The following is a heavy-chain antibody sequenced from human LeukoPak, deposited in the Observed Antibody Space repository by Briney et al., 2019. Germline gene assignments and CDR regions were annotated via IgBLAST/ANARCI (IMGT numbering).Heavy chain of an antibody. CDR2: IYYSGST. V-gene: IGHV4-59*01. CDR1: GGSITSYY. Sequence: PSETLSLTCTVSGGSITSYYWSWIRQPPGKGLEWIGYIYYSGSTNHNPSLKGRVTISVDTSKNQFSLKLSSVTAADTAVYYCARGGVNYKIAGPWGQGALVTVSS. J-gene: IGHJ5*02. D-gene: IGHD3-10*01. CDR3: ARGGVNYKIAGP.